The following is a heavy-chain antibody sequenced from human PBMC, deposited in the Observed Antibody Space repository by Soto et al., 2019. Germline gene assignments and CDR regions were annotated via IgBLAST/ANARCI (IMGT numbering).Heavy chain of an antibody. CDR1: GITFSTYR. Sequence: GGSLRLSCVVSGITFSTYRMHWVRQAPGKGLVWVSHIKSDGTVTHYTDSVRGRFIISRDNAKNTLLLQMNSLRAEDTAVYYCARENYDFWNDSYLDNWGKETLGSISS. CDR2: IKSDGTVT. D-gene: IGHD3-3*01. CDR3: ARENYDFWNDSYLDN. J-gene: IGHJ4*02. V-gene: IGHV3-74*01.